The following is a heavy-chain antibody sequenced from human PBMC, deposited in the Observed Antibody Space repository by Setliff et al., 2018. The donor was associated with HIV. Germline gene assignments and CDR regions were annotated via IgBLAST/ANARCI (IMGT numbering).Heavy chain of an antibody. CDR1: GFTFGEYA. CDR2: ISWNSGSM. CDR3: AKGTYCSGGDCYSGFLDY. V-gene: IGHV3-9*01. Sequence: SLRLSCTATGFTFGEYAMSWVRQAPGKGLEWISGISWNSGSMGDADSVKGRFTISRDNAKNSLYLQINSLRAEDTAVYYCAKGTYCSGGDCYSGFLDYWGQGTLVTVSS. J-gene: IGHJ4*02. D-gene: IGHD2-15*01.